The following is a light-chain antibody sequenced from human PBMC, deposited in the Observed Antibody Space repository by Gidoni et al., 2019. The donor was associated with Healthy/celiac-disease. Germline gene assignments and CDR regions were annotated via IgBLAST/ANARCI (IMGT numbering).Light chain of an antibody. CDR3: QQANSFPRT. CDR1: PGISSW. J-gene: IGKJ2*01. CDR2: AAS. V-gene: IGKV1D-12*01. Sequence: DIQMTQSPSSVSASVGDRVTITCRASPGISSWLAWYQQKPGKAPKLLISAASSLQSGVPSRFSGSGSGTDFTLTICSLQPEDFATYYCQQANSFPRTFGQGTKLEIK.